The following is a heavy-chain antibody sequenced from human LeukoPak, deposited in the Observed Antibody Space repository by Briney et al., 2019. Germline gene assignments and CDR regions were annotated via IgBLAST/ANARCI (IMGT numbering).Heavy chain of an antibody. CDR2: IRYNGNDN. D-gene: IGHD3-10*02. Sequence: PGGSLRLSCTASGLTFNTYGLHWVRQAPGKGLEWVAFIRYNGNDNYYSDSVKGRFTISRDNAKNSLYLQMNSLRAEDTAVYYCAELGITMIGGVWGKGTTVTISS. V-gene: IGHV3-30*02. CDR3: AELGITMIGGV. J-gene: IGHJ6*04. CDR1: GLTFNTYG.